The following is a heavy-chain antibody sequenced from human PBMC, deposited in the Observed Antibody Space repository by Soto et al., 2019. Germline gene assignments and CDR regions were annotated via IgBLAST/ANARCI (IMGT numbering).Heavy chain of an antibody. D-gene: IGHD3-22*01. CDR1: GFTFSSYE. CDR3: ARDITMIVVVRQGV. V-gene: IGHV3-48*03. Sequence: GGSLRLSCAASGFTFSSYEMNWVRQAPGKGLEWVSYISSSGSTIYYADSVKGRFTISRDNAKNSLYLQMNSLRAEDTAVYYCARDITMIVVVRQGVWGQGTTVTVSS. J-gene: IGHJ6*02. CDR2: ISSSGSTI.